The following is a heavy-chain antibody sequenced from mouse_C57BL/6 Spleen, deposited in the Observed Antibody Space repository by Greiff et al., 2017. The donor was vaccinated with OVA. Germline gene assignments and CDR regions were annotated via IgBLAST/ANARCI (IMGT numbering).Heavy chain of an antibody. CDR1: GFTFSDFY. CDR2: SRNKANDYTT. Sequence: EVQRVESGGGLVQSGRSLRLSCATSGFTFSDFYMEWVRQAPGKGLEWIAASRNKANDYTTEYSASVKGRFIVSRDTSQSILYLQMNALRAEDTAIYYCARGYSNYGDYWGQGTSVTVSS. D-gene: IGHD2-5*01. J-gene: IGHJ4*01. V-gene: IGHV7-1*01. CDR3: ARGYSNYGDY.